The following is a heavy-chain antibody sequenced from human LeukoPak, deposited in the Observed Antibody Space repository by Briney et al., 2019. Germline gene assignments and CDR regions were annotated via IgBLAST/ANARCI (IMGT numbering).Heavy chain of an antibody. J-gene: IGHJ4*02. D-gene: IGHD3-22*01. CDR2: ISSSGSTI. CDR3: ARDNYDSSTPYYFDY. V-gene: IGHV3-48*03. Sequence: GGSLRLSCAASGFTFTDYEMNWVHQAPGKGLEWVSYISSSGSTIYYADSVKGRFTISRDDAKNSLYLQMNSLRAEDTAVYYCARDNYDSSTPYYFDYWGQGTLVTVSS. CDR1: GFTFTDYE.